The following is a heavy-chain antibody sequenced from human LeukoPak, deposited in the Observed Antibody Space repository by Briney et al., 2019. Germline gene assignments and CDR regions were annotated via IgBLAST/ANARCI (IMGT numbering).Heavy chain of an antibody. J-gene: IGHJ4*02. D-gene: IGHD2-21*01. CDR2: IYSGGNT. CDR1: GLTVSSNC. Sequence: PGGCLRLSCAASGLTVSSNCMSWVRQAPGKGLEWVSFIYSGGNTYYADSVKGRFTISRDNSKNTVHLQMNSLRAEDTAMYYCARRAGDCSHPYDYWGQGTLVTVSS. CDR3: ARRAGDCSHPYDY. V-gene: IGHV3-53*01.